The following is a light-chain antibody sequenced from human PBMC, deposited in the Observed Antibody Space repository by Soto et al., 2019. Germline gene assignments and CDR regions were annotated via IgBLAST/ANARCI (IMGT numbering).Light chain of an antibody. V-gene: IGKV1-9*01. Sequence: DIQLTQSPSFLSASVGDRVTITCRASQGISSYLAWYQQKPGKAPKLLIYAASTLQSGVPSRVSGRGSGTEFTLTISSLQPEDFATYYCQQLNSYPPTFGGGTKVEIK. CDR2: AAS. CDR1: QGISSY. J-gene: IGKJ4*02. CDR3: QQLNSYPPT.